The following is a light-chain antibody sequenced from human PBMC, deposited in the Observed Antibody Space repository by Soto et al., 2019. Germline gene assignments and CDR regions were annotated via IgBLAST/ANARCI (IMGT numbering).Light chain of an antibody. CDR1: QGISSY. Sequence: AIRMTQSPSSFSASTGDRVTITCRASQGISSYLAWYQQKPEKAPKLLIYAASTLQSGVPSRFSGSGSGTYFTLTISCLQSEDLATYYRQQYYSYPSFGPGTKVDIK. CDR3: QQYYSYPS. V-gene: IGKV1-8*01. CDR2: AAS. J-gene: IGKJ3*01.